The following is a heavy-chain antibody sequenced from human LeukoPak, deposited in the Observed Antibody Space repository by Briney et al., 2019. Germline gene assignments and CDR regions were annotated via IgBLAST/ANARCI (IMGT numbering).Heavy chain of an antibody. CDR1: GYNFADYW. Sequence: GESLKISCKASGYNFADYWIGWVRQTPGKGLEWMGIIFPDDSDAKNSPSFEGQVTISVDESTSTAYLQWSSLKASDTAVYYCARRLRAVSNTMIWGPADAFDIWGQGTTVIVSS. CDR2: IFPDDSDA. D-gene: IGHD3-22*01. V-gene: IGHV5-51*01. CDR3: ARRLRAVSNTMIWGPADAFDI. J-gene: IGHJ3*02.